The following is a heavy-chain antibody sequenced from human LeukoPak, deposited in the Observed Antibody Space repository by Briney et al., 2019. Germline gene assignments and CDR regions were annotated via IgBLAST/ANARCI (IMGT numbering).Heavy chain of an antibody. CDR2: ISGSGGST. CDR1: GFTFSSYA. D-gene: IGHD3-10*01. Sequence: GGSLRLSCAASGFTFSSYAMSWVRQAPGKGLEWVSAISGSGGSTYYADSVKGRFTISRDNAKNSLYLQMNSLRAEDTAVYYCARGSLWFGELDPWGQGTLVTVSS. J-gene: IGHJ5*02. CDR3: ARGSLWFGELDP. V-gene: IGHV3-23*01.